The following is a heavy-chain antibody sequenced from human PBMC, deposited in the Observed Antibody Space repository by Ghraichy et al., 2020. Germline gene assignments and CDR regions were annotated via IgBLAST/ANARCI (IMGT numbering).Heavy chain of an antibody. CDR2: ISWNSGSI. CDR3: AKWGATVTTGSINYYYYYGMDV. Sequence: SLNISCAASGFTFDDYAMHWVRQAPGKGLEWVSGISWNSGSIGYADSVKGRFTISRDNAKNSLYLQMNSLRAEDTALYYCAKWGATVTTGSINYYYYYGMDVWGQGTTVTVSS. CDR1: GFTFDDYA. V-gene: IGHV3-9*01. J-gene: IGHJ6*02. D-gene: IGHD4-17*01.